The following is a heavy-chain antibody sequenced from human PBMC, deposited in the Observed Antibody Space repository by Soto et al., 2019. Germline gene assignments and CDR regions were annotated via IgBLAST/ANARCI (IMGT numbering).Heavy chain of an antibody. V-gene: IGHV4-34*01. CDR3: ARELGYSSSYFDP. Sequence: QVQLQQWGAGLLKPSETLSLTCAVYGGSFSGYYWSWIRQPTGMVLEWIGEINHSGSTNYNPSLKSRVTKSVDTSKSQSSLKLSSVTAADTAVYYCARELGYSSSYFDPWGQGTLVTVSS. J-gene: IGHJ5*02. D-gene: IGHD6-6*01. CDR2: INHSGST. CDR1: GGSFSGYY.